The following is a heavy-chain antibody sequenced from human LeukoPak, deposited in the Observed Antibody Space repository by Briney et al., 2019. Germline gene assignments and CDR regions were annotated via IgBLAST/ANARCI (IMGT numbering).Heavy chain of an antibody. D-gene: IGHD1-14*01. CDR2: IYPDNSDI. J-gene: IGHJ5*02. CDR3: ACRKFFSTWSDP. Sequence: GESLKISCKGFGDTFTTYWIGWVRQMPGKGLEWMGIIYPDNSDIQYSPSFQGQIIISADKSTSTAYLQWDSLKASDTAIYYCACRKFFSTWSDPWGQGTLVTASS. V-gene: IGHV5-51*01. CDR1: GDTFTTYW.